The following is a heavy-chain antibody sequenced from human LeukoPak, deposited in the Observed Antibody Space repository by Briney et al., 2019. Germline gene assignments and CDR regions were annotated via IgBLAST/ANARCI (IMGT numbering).Heavy chain of an antibody. Sequence: PGGSLRLSCAASGFTFSSCWMSWVRQAPGKGLEWVANIKQDGSEKYYVDSVKGRFTISRDNAKNSLYLQMNSLRAEDTAVYYCARDFSSSWYGLDYWGQGTLVTVSS. V-gene: IGHV3-7*01. J-gene: IGHJ4*02. CDR2: IKQDGSEK. CDR1: GFTFSSCW. D-gene: IGHD6-13*01. CDR3: ARDFSSSWYGLDY.